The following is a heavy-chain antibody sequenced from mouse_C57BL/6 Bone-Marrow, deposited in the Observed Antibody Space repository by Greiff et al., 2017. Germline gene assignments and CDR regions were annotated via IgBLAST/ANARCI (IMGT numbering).Heavy chain of an antibody. CDR3: ASFWWFAY. V-gene: IGHV3-6*01. Sequence: EVQLQESGPGLVKPSQSLSLTCSVTGYSITSGYYWNWIRQFPGNKLEWMGYISYDGSNNYNPSLKNRISITRDTSKNQFFLKLNSVTTEDTATYYCASFWWFAYWGQGTLVTVSA. CDR1: GYSITSGYY. J-gene: IGHJ3*01. CDR2: ISYDGSN.